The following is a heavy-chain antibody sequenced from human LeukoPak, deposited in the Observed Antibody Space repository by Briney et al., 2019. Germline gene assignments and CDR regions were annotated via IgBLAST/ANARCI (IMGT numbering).Heavy chain of an antibody. D-gene: IGHD6-19*01. CDR1: GGSISSGSYY. CDR2: IYYSGST. J-gene: IGHJ3*02. V-gene: IGHV4-39*01. Sequence: PSETLSLTCTVSGGSISSGSYYWGWIRQPPGKGLEWIGNIYYSGSTHYNPSLKSRVTISVDTSKNHFSLKLSSVTAADTAVYYCARLPYSSGWFDASDIWGQGTMVTVSS. CDR3: ARLPYSSGWFDASDI.